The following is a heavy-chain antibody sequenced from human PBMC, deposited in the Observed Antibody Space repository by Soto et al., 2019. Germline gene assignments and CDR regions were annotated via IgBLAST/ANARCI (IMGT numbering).Heavy chain of an antibody. CDR3: ATDKGDSYGYGNY. J-gene: IGHJ4*02. CDR1: GFTFTNSA. CDR2: IVVGSGNT. V-gene: IGHV1-58*01. Sequence: SVKVSCKASGFTFTNSAVQWVRQARGQRLEWVGWIVVGSGNTNYAQKFQERVTITRDMSTTTAYMEPSSLRSEDTAVYYCATDKGDSYGYGNYWGQGTLVTVSS. D-gene: IGHD5-18*01.